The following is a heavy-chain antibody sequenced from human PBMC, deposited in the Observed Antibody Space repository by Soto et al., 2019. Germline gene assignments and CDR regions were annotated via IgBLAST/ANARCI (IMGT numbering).Heavy chain of an antibody. V-gene: IGHV3-15*07. D-gene: IGHD4-17*01. CDR3: TTDSYMTNIIVRFDY. CDR1: GFIFSNAW. CDR2: VKSKTDGGTT. J-gene: IGHJ4*01. Sequence: PGGSLRLSCAASGFIFSNAWINRVRQAPGKGLEWVGRVKSKTDGGTTDFAAPVKGRFAISRDDSKNMVYLEMNSLKTEDTAIYYCTTDSYMTNIIVRFDYWGHGTLVTVSS.